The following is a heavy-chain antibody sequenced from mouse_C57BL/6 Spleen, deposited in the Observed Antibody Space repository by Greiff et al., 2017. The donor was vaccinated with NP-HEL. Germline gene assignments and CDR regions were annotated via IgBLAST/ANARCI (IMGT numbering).Heavy chain of an antibody. Sequence: DVKLVESGGGLVKPGGSLKLSCAASGFTFSDYGMHWVRQAPEKGLEWVAYISSGSSTIYYADTVKGRFTISRDNAKNTLFLQMTSLRSEDTAMYYCARRSWDPYAMDYWGQGTSVTVSS. J-gene: IGHJ4*01. CDR1: GFTFSDYG. CDR2: ISSGSSTI. V-gene: IGHV5-17*01. CDR3: ARRSWDPYAMDY. D-gene: IGHD4-1*01.